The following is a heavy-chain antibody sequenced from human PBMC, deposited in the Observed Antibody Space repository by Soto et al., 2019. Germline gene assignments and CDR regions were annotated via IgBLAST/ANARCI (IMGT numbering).Heavy chain of an antibody. CDR2: INAGNGNT. CDR1: GYTFTSYA. CDR3: AGCAGSSSSRIDYYYGMDV. V-gene: IGHV1-3*01. Sequence: GASVKVSCKASGYTFTSYAMHWVRQAPGQRLEWMGWINAGNGNTKYSQKFQGRVTITRDTSASTAYMELSSLRSEDTAVYYCAGCAGSSSSRIDYYYGMDVWGQGTTVTVSS. D-gene: IGHD6-6*01. J-gene: IGHJ6*02.